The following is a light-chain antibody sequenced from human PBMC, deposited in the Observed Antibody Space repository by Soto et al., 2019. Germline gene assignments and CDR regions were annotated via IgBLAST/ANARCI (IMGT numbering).Light chain of an antibody. CDR3: QQYNKWPLT. V-gene: IGKV3-15*01. CDR1: QSFSSN. CDR2: GAS. J-gene: IGKJ4*01. Sequence: IVMTQSPATLSVSPGERATLSCRASQSFSSNLAWYQQKPGQAPRLLIYGASTRATGIPARFSGSGSGTEFTLTISSLQSEDFAVYYCQQYNKWPLTFGGGTKVDIK.